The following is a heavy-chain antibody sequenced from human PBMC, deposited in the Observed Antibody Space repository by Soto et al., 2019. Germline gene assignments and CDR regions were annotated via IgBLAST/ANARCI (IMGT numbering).Heavy chain of an antibody. Sequence: EVQLLESGGGLVQPGGSLILSCAASGFTFSSYDMSWVRQAPGKGLEWVSSISGSGRSTYYADSVKGRFTISRDNSKNTLYLQMISLRAEDTALYFCAKPDTDWDVWGQGTTVTVSS. CDR3: AKPDTDWDV. CDR1: GFTFSSYD. J-gene: IGHJ6*02. D-gene: IGHD5-18*01. CDR2: ISGSGRST. V-gene: IGHV3-23*01.